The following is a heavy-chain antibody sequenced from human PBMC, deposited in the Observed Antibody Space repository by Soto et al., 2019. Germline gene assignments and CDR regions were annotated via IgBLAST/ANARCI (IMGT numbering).Heavy chain of an antibody. V-gene: IGHV1-24*01. Sequence: ASVKVSCKVSGYTLTELSMHWVRQAPGKGLEWMGGFDPEDGETIYAQKFQGRVTMTEDTSTDTAYMELSSLRSEDTAVYYCATVLLMGRIDLGWFDPWGQGTLVTVSS. D-gene: IGHD1-26*01. CDR1: GYTLTELS. J-gene: IGHJ5*02. CDR2: FDPEDGET. CDR3: ATVLLMGRIDLGWFDP.